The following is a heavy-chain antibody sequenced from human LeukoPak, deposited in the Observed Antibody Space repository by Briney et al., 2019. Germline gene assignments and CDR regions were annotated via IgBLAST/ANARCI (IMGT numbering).Heavy chain of an antibody. J-gene: IGHJ3*02. CDR1: GYPISSGYY. CDR2: IYQSGST. Sequence: SETLSLTCTVSGYPISSGYYWGWIRQPPGKGLEWIGIIYQSGSTYYNPSLKSRVTISVDTSKNQFSLKLSSVTAADTALYYCARTYYYGSGSYYEHRDAFDIWGQGTMVTVSS. V-gene: IGHV4-38-2*02. CDR3: ARTYYYGSGSYYEHRDAFDI. D-gene: IGHD3-10*01.